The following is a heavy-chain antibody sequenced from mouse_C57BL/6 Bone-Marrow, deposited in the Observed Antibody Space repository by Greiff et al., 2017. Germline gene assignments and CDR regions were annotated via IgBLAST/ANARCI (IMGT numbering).Heavy chain of an antibody. CDR1: GFTFSAYG. CDR2: ISSGSNTI. V-gene: IGHV5-17*01. D-gene: IGHD1-1*01. Sequence: EVLLVESGGGLVKPGGSLKLSCAASGFTFSAYGMHWVRQAPEKGLEWVAYISSGSNTIYYADTVKGRFTFPRDNAKNSLFLQMTSLRSEDTAMYYCARRGGSSPYYAMDYWGQGTSVTVSS. J-gene: IGHJ4*01. CDR3: ARRGGSSPYYAMDY.